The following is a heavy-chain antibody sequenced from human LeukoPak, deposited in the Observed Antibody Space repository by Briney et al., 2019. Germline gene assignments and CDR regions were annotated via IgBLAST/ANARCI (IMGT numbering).Heavy chain of an antibody. D-gene: IGHD1-14*01. CDR3: TTHLPYNY. Sequence: MSGGSLRLSCTASGFTFRSYAMSWVRQAPGKGLEWVGRIKSKTDGGTTDYAAPVKGRFTISRDDSKNTLFLQMNSLKTEDTAVYYCTTHLPYNYWGQGTLVTVSS. CDR2: IKSKTDGGTT. J-gene: IGHJ4*02. CDR1: GFTFRSYA. V-gene: IGHV3-15*01.